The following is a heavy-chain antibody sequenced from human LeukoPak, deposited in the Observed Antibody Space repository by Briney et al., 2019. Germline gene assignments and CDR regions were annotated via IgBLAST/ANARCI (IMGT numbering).Heavy chain of an antibody. CDR2: IIPIFGTA. J-gene: IGHJ1*01. CDR3: ARGKKYYDFWSGYYRPEYFQH. V-gene: IGHV1-69*06. Sequence: SVKVSCKASGYTFTSYAITWVRQAPGQGLEWMGGIIPIFGTANYAQKFQGRVTITADKSTSTAYMELSSLRSEDTAVYYCARGKKYYDFWSGYYRPEYFQHWGQGTLVTVSS. D-gene: IGHD3-3*01. CDR1: GYTFTSYA.